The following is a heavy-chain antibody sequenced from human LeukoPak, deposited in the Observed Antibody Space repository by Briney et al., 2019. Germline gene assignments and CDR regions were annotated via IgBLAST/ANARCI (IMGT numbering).Heavy chain of an antibody. CDR1: GFTFSDYY. D-gene: IGHD6-13*01. CDR2: ISSSSGYT. CDR3: ASPAAGTNSDF. J-gene: IGHJ4*02. Sequence: PGGSLRLSCAASGFTFSDYYMSWIRRAPGKGLEWVSYISSSSGYTNYADSVKGRFTISRDNAKNSLYLQMNSLRAEDSAVYFCASPAAGTNSDFWGQGTLVTVSS. V-gene: IGHV3-11*03.